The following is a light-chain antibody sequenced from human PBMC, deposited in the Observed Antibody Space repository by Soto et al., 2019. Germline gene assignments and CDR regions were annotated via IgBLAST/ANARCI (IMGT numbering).Light chain of an antibody. J-gene: IGLJ1*01. Sequence: QSVLTPPPSVSGARGQRVSIPCTGSSANIGAAYNVDWYQQLPGTAPKRLIYGNNNRPSGVPARFSGSKSGTSASLAIAGLHFEEDCDYYCQSYDISLSGYILGTGTKVTVL. V-gene: IGLV1-40*01. CDR2: GNN. CDR3: QSYDISLSGYI. CDR1: SANIGAAYN.